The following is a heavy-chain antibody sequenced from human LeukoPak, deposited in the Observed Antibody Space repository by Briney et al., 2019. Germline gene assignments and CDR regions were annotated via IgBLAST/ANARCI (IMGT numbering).Heavy chain of an antibody. CDR1: GSTFSSYW. CDR3: ASSTQISKYADY. J-gene: IGHJ4*02. CDR2: INSDGSIT. Sequence: GGSLRLSCAASGSTFSSYWMHWVRQAPGKGLVWVSRINSDGSITTYADSVRGRFTISRDNAKSTLYLQMNSLRAGDTAVYYCASSTQISKYADYWGQGALVTVSS. V-gene: IGHV3-74*01. D-gene: IGHD2-2*01.